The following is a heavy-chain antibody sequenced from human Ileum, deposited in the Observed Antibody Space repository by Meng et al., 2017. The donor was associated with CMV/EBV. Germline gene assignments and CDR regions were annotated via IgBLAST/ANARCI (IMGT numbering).Heavy chain of an antibody. J-gene: IGHJ5*02. CDR1: GFTFSNYG. Sequence: GESLKISCAASGFTFSNYGMYWVRQAPGKGLEWVTMIRYDGSSEFYAESVKGRFTISRDNSKNTLYLQMNSLRAEDTAVYYCARAGTYNWFDPWGQGTLVTVSS. CDR2: IRYDGSSE. V-gene: IGHV3-33*07. CDR3: ARAGTYNWFDP. D-gene: IGHD1-1*01.